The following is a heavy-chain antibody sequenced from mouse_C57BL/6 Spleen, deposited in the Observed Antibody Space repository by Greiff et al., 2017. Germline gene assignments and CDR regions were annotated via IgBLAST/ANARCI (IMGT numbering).Heavy chain of an antibody. CDR3: TRDYYGNYALDY. D-gene: IGHD2-1*01. CDR2: ISSGGDYI. V-gene: IGHV5-9-1*02. CDR1: GFTFSSYA. J-gene: IGHJ2*01. Sequence: EVKVVESGEGLVKPGGSLKLSCAASGFTFSSYAMSWVRQTPEKRLEWVAYISSGGDYIYYADTGKGRFTISRDNARNTLYLQMSSLKSEDTAMYYCTRDYYGNYALDYWGQGTTLTVSS.